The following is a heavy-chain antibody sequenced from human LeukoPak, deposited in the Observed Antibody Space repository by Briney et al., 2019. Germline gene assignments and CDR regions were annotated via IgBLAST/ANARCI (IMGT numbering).Heavy chain of an antibody. D-gene: IGHD1-26*01. CDR1: GFTFSSYS. J-gene: IGHJ4*02. CDR2: ISSSSSTI. V-gene: IGHV3-48*01. Sequence: GGSLRLSCAASGFTFSSYSMDWVRQAPGKGLEWVSYISSSSSTIYYADSVKGRFTISRDNAKNSLYLQMNSLRAEDTAVYYCASTYSGELPGIWGQGTLVTVSS. CDR3: ASTYSGELPGI.